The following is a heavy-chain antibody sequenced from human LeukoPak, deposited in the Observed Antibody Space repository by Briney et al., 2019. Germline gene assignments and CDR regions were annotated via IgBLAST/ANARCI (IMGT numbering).Heavy chain of an antibody. V-gene: IGHV1-24*01. CDR3: VTDIRSGWRNY. CDR2: FDPENGEA. Sequence: GASVKVSCKVSGYTLNESSIHWVRQAPGEGLEWMGGFDPENGEAIYAQKIQGRVTMTEDTSIDTAYMELRSLRSDDTAVYYCVTDIRSGWRNYWGQGTLITVSS. CDR1: GYTLNESS. J-gene: IGHJ4*02. D-gene: IGHD6-19*01.